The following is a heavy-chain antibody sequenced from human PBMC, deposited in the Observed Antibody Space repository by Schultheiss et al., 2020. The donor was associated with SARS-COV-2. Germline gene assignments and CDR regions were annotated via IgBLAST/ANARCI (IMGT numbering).Heavy chain of an antibody. V-gene: IGHV3-20*04. D-gene: IGHD5-18*01. Sequence: GGSLRLSCAASGFTFDDYGMSWVRQAPGKGLEWVSGINWNGGSTGYADSVKGRFTISRDNAKNSLYLQMNSLRAEDTAVYYCARQHRMGDTAMELIGYWGQGTLVTVSS. CDR3: ARQHRMGDTAMELIGY. CDR2: INWNGGST. CDR1: GFTFDDYG. J-gene: IGHJ4*02.